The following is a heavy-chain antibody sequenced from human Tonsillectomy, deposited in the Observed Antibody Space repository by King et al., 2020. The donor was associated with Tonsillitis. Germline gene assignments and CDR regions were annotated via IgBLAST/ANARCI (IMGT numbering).Heavy chain of an antibody. J-gene: IGHJ6*03. CDR3: AKDGHNSGYYYSYYYMDV. CDR1: GFNFSSYG. CDR2: ISYDGSTT. Sequence: VQLVESGGGVVQPGRSLRLSCVASGFNFSSYGMHWVRQAPGKGLEWVAVISYDGSTTYYADSVKGRFTISRDNSRNTLCLKMNSLRAEDTAVYYCAKDGHNSGYYYSYYYMDVWGKGTTVTVSS. D-gene: IGHD6-19*01. V-gene: IGHV3-30*18.